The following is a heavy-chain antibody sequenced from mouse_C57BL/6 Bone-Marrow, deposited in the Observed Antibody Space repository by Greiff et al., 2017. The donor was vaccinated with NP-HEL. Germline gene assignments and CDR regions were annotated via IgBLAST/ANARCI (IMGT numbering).Heavy chain of an antibody. CDR1: GFNIKDDY. CDR3: TTLLLRY. V-gene: IGHV14-4*01. Sequence: EVQLQQSGAELVRPGASVKLSCTASGFNIKDDYMHWVKQRPEQGLEWIGWIDPENGDTEYASKFQGKATITADTSSYTAYLQLSSLTSEDTAVYYCTTLLLRYWGQGTSVTVSS. D-gene: IGHD1-1*01. J-gene: IGHJ4*01. CDR2: IDPENGDT.